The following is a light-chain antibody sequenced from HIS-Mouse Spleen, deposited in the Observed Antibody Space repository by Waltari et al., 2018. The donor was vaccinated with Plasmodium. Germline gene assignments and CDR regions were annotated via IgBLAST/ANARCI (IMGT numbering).Light chain of an antibody. V-gene: IGLV2-23*01. J-gene: IGLJ1*01. CDR2: EGS. Sequence: QSALTQPPSVSGSPGQSLTRSSPATSSNVGLYNLVSWYQQHPGKAPKLMIYEGSKRPSGVSNRFSGSKSGNTASLTISGLQAEDEADYYCCSYAGSSTYVFGTGTKVTVL. CDR1: SSNVGLYNL. CDR3: CSYAGSSTYV.